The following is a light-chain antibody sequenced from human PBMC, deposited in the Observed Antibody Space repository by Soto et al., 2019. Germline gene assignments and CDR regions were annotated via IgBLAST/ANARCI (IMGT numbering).Light chain of an antibody. CDR1: SSDAGEYNY. Sequence: QSALTQPRSVSGSPGQTVTISCTGTSSDAGEYNYVSWYQKYPGKAPKVMIYDVIKRPSGVPERFSGAKSGNTASLTISGLQGEDEADYYCSSYGGTYSFGVLFGGGTKVTVL. CDR2: DVI. V-gene: IGLV2-11*01. CDR3: SSYGGTYSFGVL. J-gene: IGLJ2*01.